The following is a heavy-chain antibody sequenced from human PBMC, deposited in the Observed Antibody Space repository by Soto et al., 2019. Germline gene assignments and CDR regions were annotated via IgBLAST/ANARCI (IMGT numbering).Heavy chain of an antibody. D-gene: IGHD3-22*01. CDR1: GFTFSSYA. CDR3: AKDPYCYDAGIQGYFDY. Sequence: EVQLLESGGGLVQPGGSLRLSCAASGFTFSSYAMSWVRQAPGKGLEWVSAISGSGGSTYYADSVKGRFTISRDNSKNTLYLQMNSMRAEDTAVYYCAKDPYCYDAGIQGYFDYWGQGTLVTVSS. V-gene: IGHV3-23*01. J-gene: IGHJ4*02. CDR2: ISGSGGST.